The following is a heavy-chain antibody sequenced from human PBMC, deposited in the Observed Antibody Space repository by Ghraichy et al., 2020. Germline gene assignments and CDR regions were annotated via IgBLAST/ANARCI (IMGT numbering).Heavy chain of an antibody. J-gene: IGHJ4*02. V-gene: IGHV3-23*01. CDR2: ISASGGST. D-gene: IGHD6-19*01. CDR3: AKDRVAVAGRSDY. Sequence: GGSLRLSCAASGFTLRNYAMTWVRQAPGKGLEWVSSISASGGSTYYAESVKGRFSISRDNSKKTLYLQMNSLRAEDTAIYYCAKDRVAVAGRSDYWGQGTLVTVSS. CDR1: GFTLRNYA.